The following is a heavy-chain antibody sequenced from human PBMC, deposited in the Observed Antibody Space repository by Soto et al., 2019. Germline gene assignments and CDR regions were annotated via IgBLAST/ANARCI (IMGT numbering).Heavy chain of an antibody. CDR1: GFTFSNAW. J-gene: IGHJ6*02. D-gene: IGHD3-22*01. Sequence: EVQLVESGGGSVKPGGSLRLSCAASGFTFSNAWMSWVRQAPGKGLEWVGRIKSKTDGGTTDYAAPVKGRFTISRDDSKNTLYLQMNSLKTEDTAVYYCTTDPYDSSGYYSSYYYGMDVWGQGTTVTVSS. CDR2: IKSKTDGGTT. CDR3: TTDPYDSSGYYSSYYYGMDV. V-gene: IGHV3-15*01.